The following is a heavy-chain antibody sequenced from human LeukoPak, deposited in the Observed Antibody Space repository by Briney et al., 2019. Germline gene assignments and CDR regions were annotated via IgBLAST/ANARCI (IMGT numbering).Heavy chain of an antibody. CDR1: GFTFSSYG. CDR3: AKDQYYDILTGGAGYFDY. V-gene: IGHV3-30*18. CDR2: ISYDGSNK. D-gene: IGHD3-9*01. J-gene: IGHJ4*02. Sequence: GGSLRLSCAASGFTFSSYGMHWVRQAPAKGLEWVAVISYDGSNKYYADSVKGRFTISRDNSKNTLYLQMNSLRAEDTAVYYCAKDQYYDILTGGAGYFDYWGQGTLVTVSS.